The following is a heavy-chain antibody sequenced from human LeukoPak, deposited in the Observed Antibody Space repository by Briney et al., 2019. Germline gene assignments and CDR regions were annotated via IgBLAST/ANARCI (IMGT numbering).Heavy chain of an antibody. CDR1: GFIFNNYG. V-gene: IGHV3-23*01. D-gene: IGHD3-22*01. J-gene: IGHJ4*02. CDR3: AKGSSGYFFDL. Sequence: QTGGSLRLSCTASGFIFNNYGLIWVRQAPGKGLEWVSAISNDGGGTNYADFVKGRFTISRGNSKNTLFLQMNSLRAEDTALYYCAKGSSGYFFDLWGQGTLVTVSS. CDR2: ISNDGGGT.